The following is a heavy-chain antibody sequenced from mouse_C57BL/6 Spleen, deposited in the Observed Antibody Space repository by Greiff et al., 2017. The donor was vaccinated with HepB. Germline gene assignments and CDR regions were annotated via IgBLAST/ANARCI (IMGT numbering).Heavy chain of an antibody. D-gene: IGHD2-4*01. J-gene: IGHJ2*01. V-gene: IGHV1-19*01. CDR2: INPYNGGT. Sequence: VQLKESGPVLVKPGASVKMSCKASGYTFTDYYMNWVKQSHGKSLEWIGVINPYNGGTSYNQKFKGKATLTVDKSSSTAYMELNSLTSEDSAVYYCARGEITTGNYFDYWGQGTTLTVSS. CDR3: ARGEITTGNYFDY. CDR1: GYTFTDYY.